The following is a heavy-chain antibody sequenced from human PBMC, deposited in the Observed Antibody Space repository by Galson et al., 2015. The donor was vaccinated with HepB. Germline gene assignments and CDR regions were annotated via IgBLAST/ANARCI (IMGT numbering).Heavy chain of an antibody. D-gene: IGHD3-9*01. V-gene: IGHV3-33*01. CDR2: IWYDGSNK. Sequence: SLRLSCAASGFTFSSYGMHWVRQAPGKGLEWVAVIWYDGSNKYYADSVKGRFTISRDNSKNTLYLQMNSLRAEDTAVYYCARGDFDWSPANNWFDPWGQGTLVTVSS. J-gene: IGHJ5*02. CDR1: GFTFSSYG. CDR3: ARGDFDWSPANNWFDP.